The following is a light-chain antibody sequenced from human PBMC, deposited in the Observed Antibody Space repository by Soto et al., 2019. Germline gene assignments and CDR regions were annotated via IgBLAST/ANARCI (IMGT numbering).Light chain of an antibody. CDR3: LQDYDYPRT. J-gene: IGKJ1*01. Sequence: IKMTQSPSTLSASVGDRVTITCRASQSISIWLAWYQQKPGKAPKILIYKASSLESGVPSRFSGRGSGTDFTLTIGSLQPEDFATYYCLQDYDYPRTFGQGTKVDIK. CDR2: KAS. V-gene: IGKV1-5*03. CDR1: QSISIW.